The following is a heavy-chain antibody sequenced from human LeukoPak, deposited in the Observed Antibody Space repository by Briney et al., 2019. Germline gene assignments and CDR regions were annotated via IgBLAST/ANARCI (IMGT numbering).Heavy chain of an antibody. CDR1: DGSISNSSYY. V-gene: IGHV4-39*01. Sequence: SETLSLTCTVSDGSISNSSYYWGWIRQPPGKGLEWIGSIYYSGSTYYNPSLKSRVTTSVDTSKKQFSLKLSSVTAADTAVYYCARTSHGSGSYHWGQGTLVTVSS. CDR2: IYYSGST. J-gene: IGHJ4*02. D-gene: IGHD3-10*01. CDR3: ARTSHGSGSYH.